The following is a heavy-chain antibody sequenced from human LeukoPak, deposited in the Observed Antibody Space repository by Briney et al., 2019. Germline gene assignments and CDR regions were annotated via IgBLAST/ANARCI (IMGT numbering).Heavy chain of an antibody. V-gene: IGHV1-46*01. CDR2: INPSGGST. Sequence: ASVKVSCKASGYTFTGYYMHWVRQAPGQGLEWMGIINPSGGSTSYAQKFQGRVTMTRDTSTSTVYMELSSLRSEDTAVYYCARDQRGGYSYYDSSAQTDGAFDIWGQGTMVTVSS. J-gene: IGHJ3*02. D-gene: IGHD3-22*01. CDR3: ARDQRGGYSYYDSSAQTDGAFDI. CDR1: GYTFTGYY.